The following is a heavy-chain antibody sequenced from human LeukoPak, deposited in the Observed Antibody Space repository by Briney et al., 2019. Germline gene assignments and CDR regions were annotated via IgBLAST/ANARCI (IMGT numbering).Heavy chain of an antibody. CDR2: ISGSGGST. J-gene: IGHJ4*02. D-gene: IGHD3-3*02. CDR1: GFTFSSYA. V-gene: IGHV3-23*01. CDR3: AKDHSSSGYYQTQPVPDY. Sequence: GGSLRLSCAASGFTFSSYAMSWVRQAPGKGLEWVSAISGSGGSTYYADSVKGRFTISRDNSKNTLYLQMNSLRAEDTAVYYCAKDHSSSGYYQTQPVPDYWGQGTLVTVSS.